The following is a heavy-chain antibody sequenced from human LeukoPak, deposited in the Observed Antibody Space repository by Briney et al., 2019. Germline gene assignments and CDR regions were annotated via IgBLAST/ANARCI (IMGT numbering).Heavy chain of an antibody. Sequence: GESLKISYKGSGHSFTSYWIGWVRQMPGKGLEWMGIIYPGDSDTRYSPSFQGQVTISADKSISTAYLQWSSLKASDTAMYYCARGTTVTPAMNWFDPWGQGTLVTVSS. CDR2: IYPGDSDT. V-gene: IGHV5-51*01. J-gene: IGHJ5*02. CDR1: GHSFTSYW. CDR3: ARGTTVTPAMNWFDP. D-gene: IGHD4-17*01.